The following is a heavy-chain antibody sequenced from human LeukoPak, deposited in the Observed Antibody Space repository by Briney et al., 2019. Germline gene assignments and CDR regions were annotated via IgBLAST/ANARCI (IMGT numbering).Heavy chain of an antibody. V-gene: IGHV4-59*01. CDR3: ARDLDIVVVPAAQAEDYYYYMDV. CDR1: GGSISSYY. J-gene: IGHJ6*03. Sequence: SETLSLTCTVSGGSISSYYWSWIRQPPGKGLEWIGYIYYSGSTNYNPSLKSRVTISLDTSKNQFSLKLSSVTAADTAVYYCARDLDIVVVPAAQAEDYYYYMDVWGKGTTVTVSS. CDR2: IYYSGST. D-gene: IGHD2-2*03.